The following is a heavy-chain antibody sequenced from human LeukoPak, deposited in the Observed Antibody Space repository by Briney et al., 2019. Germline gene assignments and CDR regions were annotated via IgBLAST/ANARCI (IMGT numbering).Heavy chain of an antibody. V-gene: IGHV4-39*07. Sequence: SETLSLTCTVSGGSISSSSYYWGWIRQPPGKGLEWIGSIYYSGSTYYNPSLKSRVTISVDTSKNQFSLKLSSVTAEDTAVYYCARYDGGSGPFDYWGQGTLVTVSS. CDR2: IYYSGST. D-gene: IGHD3-10*01. CDR1: GGSISSSSYY. J-gene: IGHJ4*02. CDR3: ARYDGGSGPFDY.